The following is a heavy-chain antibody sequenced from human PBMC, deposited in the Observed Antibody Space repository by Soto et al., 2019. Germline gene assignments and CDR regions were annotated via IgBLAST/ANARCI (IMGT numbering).Heavy chain of an antibody. J-gene: IGHJ4*02. V-gene: IGHV6-1*01. CDR1: GDSVSSNSAA. Sequence: QPLSLTCAISGDSVSSNSAAWNWIRQSPSRGLEWLGRTYYRSKWYNDYAVSVKSRITINPDTSKNQFSLQLNSVTPEDTAVYYCARNYDFWSGRGVLGFDYWGQGTLVTVSS. CDR2: TYYRSKWYN. D-gene: IGHD3-3*01. CDR3: ARNYDFWSGRGVLGFDY.